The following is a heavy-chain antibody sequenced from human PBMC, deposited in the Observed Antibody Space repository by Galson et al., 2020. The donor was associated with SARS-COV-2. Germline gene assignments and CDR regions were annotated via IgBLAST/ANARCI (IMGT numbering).Heavy chain of an antibody. J-gene: IGHJ6*02. V-gene: IGHV1-24*01. Sequence: ASVKVSCKVSGYTLTELSMHWVRQAPGKGLEWMGGFDPEDGETIYAQKFQGRVTMTEDTSTDTAYMELSSLRSEDTAVYYCATLRVSTGTILHYYYGMDVWGQVTTVTVSS. CDR3: ATLRVSTGTILHYYYGMDV. CDR1: GYTLTELS. CDR2: FDPEDGET. D-gene: IGHD1-7*01.